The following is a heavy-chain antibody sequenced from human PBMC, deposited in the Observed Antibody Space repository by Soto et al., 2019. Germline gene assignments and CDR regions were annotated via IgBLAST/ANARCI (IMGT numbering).Heavy chain of an antibody. D-gene: IGHD3-3*01. J-gene: IGHJ4*02. CDR2: IIPLFGTT. V-gene: IGHV1-69*01. CDR1: GDTFTSYA. CDR3: ARQLLAVGSRSGD. Sequence: QVQLVQSGAEVKKPGSSVKVSCKISGDTFTSYAINWVRQAPGQGLEYMGGIIPLFGTTNYAQKFQGRVTMTADASTNTAYMDLDSLRSEDTAIYSCARQLLAVGSRSGDWVQGTLVTVSS.